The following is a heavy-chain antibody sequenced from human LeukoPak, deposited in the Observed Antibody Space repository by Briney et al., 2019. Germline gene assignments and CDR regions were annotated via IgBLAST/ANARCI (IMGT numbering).Heavy chain of an antibody. CDR3: ARRLRDSGGYFLYNFDY. CDR1: GYSFTSYW. V-gene: IGHV5-51*01. Sequence: GESLKISCKGSGYSFTSYWIGWVRQMPGKGLEWMGIIWPGDSDTRYSPSLQGQVIMSADKSISTAYLQWSSLKASDTAMYYCARRLRDSGGYFLYNFDYWGQGTLATVSS. D-gene: IGHD3-22*01. J-gene: IGHJ4*02. CDR2: IWPGDSDT.